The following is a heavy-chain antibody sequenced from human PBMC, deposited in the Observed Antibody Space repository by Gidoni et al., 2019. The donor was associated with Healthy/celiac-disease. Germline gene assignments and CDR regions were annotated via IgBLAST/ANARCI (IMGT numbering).Heavy chain of an antibody. V-gene: IGHV4-39*07. Sequence: QLQLQESGPGLVKPSETLSLTCTVSGGSISRSSYYWGWIRQPPGKGLEWIGSIYYSGSTYYTPSLKIRVTISVDTSKNQFSLTLSSVTAADTAVYYCARDDDYVWGSYRSWVAFDIWGQGTMVTVSS. D-gene: IGHD3-16*02. CDR3: ARDDDYVWGSYRSWVAFDI. CDR1: GGSISRSSYY. J-gene: IGHJ3*02. CDR2: IYYSGST.